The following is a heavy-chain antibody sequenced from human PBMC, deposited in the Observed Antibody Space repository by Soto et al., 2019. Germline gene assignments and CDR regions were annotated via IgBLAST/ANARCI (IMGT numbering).Heavy chain of an antibody. CDR2: INHSGST. D-gene: IGHD5-18*01. CDR3: ARKSGGIQLWTNNWFDP. J-gene: IGHJ5*02. Sequence: PSETLSLTCAVYGGSFSGYYWSWIRQPPGKGLEWIGEINHSGSTNYNPSLKRQVTISVDTSKNQFSLKLSSVTAADTAVYYCARKSGGIQLWTNNWFDPWGQGTLVTVSS. V-gene: IGHV4-34*01. CDR1: GGSFSGYY.